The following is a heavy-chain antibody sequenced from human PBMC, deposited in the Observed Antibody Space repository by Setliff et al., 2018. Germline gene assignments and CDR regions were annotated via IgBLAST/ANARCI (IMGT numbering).Heavy chain of an antibody. Sequence: ASVKVSCKASGGSFSSYGITWVRQAPGQGLEWMGGTIPMFGTTNYAQKFQGRVTIITDESTSTAYMELRSLRSDDTAVYYCARGPPDFVVVPAAAKFDYWGPGTLVTVSS. CDR1: GGSFSSYG. D-gene: IGHD2-2*01. J-gene: IGHJ4*02. V-gene: IGHV1-69*05. CDR3: ARGPPDFVVVPAAAKFDY. CDR2: TIPMFGTT.